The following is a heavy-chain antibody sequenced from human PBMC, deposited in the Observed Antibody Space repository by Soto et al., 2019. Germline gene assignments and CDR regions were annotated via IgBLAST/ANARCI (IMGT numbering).Heavy chain of an antibody. CDR1: GGSISSSSYY. Sequence: PSETLSLTCTVSGGSISSSSYYWGWIRQPPGKGLEWIGSIYYSGSTYYNPSLKSRVTISVDTSKNQFSLKLSSVTAADTAVYYCAVWQYFDWYYFDYWAREPWSPSPQ. V-gene: IGHV4-39*01. D-gene: IGHD3-9*01. CDR2: IYYSGST. CDR3: AVWQYFDWYYFDY. J-gene: IGHJ4*02.